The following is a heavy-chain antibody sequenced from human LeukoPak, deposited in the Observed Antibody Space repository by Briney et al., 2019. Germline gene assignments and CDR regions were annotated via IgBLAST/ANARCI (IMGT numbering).Heavy chain of an antibody. J-gene: IGHJ3*02. V-gene: IGHV5-51*01. CDR3: ARRYYGSGSGGGAFDI. D-gene: IGHD3-10*01. Sequence: GESLQISCKGSGYSFTSYWIGWVRQMPGKGLEWMGIIYPGDPDTRYSPSFQGQVTISADKSISTAYLQWSSLKASDTAMYYCARRYYGSGSGGGAFDIWGQGTMVTVSS. CDR1: GYSFTSYW. CDR2: IYPGDPDT.